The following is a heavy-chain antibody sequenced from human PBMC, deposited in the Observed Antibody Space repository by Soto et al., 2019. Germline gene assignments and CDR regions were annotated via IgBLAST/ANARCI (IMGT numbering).Heavy chain of an antibody. CDR1: GGIFSTYA. D-gene: IGHD3-10*01. CDR3: ARDRDDYGSGNYYNRIDF. Sequence: QVQLVQSGAEVKKPGSSVKVSCKASGGIFSTYAISWLRQAPGQGLEWMGGIIPIFGTPNYAQRFQGRVTITADESTSTAYMELSRRRSADTAVYYCARDRDDYGSGNYYNRIDFWGQGTLVTVSS. V-gene: IGHV1-69*01. CDR2: IIPIFGTP. J-gene: IGHJ4*02.